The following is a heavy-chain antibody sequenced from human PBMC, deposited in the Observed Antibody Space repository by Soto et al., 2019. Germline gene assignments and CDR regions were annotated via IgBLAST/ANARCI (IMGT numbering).Heavy chain of an antibody. V-gene: IGHV1-69*13. D-gene: IGHD4-17*01. CDR2: IIPIFGTA. J-gene: IGHJ3*02. CDR1: GGTLGSYA. Sequence: GASVKVCCKDSGGTLGSYAMRWVRQAPGQGLEWMGGIIPIFGTANYAQKFQGRVTITADESTSTAYMELSSLRSEDTAVYYCARERPHDGGAFDIWGQGTMVTVSS. CDR3: ARERPHDGGAFDI.